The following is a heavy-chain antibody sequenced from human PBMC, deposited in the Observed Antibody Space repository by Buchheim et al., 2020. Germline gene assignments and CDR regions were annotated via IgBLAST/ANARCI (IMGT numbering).Heavy chain of an antibody. V-gene: IGHV3-30*18. Sequence: QVQLVESGGGVVQPGRSLRLSCAASEFTFSSYGMHWVRQAPGKGLEWVAVISYDGSNKYYADSVKGRFTISRDNSKNTLYLQMNSLRAEDTAVYYCAKVFSWSSEDYWGQGTL. CDR3: AKVFSWSSEDY. D-gene: IGHD6-13*01. CDR2: ISYDGSNK. J-gene: IGHJ4*02. CDR1: EFTFSSYG.